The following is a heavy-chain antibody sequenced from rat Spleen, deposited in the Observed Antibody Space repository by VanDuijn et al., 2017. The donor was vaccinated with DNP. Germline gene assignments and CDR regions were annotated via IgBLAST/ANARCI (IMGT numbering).Heavy chain of an antibody. CDR2: IDSAGIT. J-gene: IGHJ4*01. Sequence: EVQLQESGPGLVKPSQSLSLTCSVTGYSITSNYWGWIRRFPGNRLEWMGFIDSAGITNYNPSLKGRISITRDTSKNQFFPQLNSVTTEDTATYYCARWPGYNPPYAMDAWGQGTSVTVSS. CDR1: GYSITSNY. CDR3: ARWPGYNPPYAMDA. D-gene: IGHD1-4*01. V-gene: IGHV3-3*01.